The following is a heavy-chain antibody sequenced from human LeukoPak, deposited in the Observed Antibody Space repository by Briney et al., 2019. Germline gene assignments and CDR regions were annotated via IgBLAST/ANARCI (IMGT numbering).Heavy chain of an antibody. CDR1: GGSISSGDYY. CDR3: ARGRLGISPPLFDY. V-gene: IGHV4-30-4*08. D-gene: IGHD7-27*01. Sequence: SQTLSLTCTVSGGSISSGDYYWSWIRQPPGKGLEWIGEINHSGSTNYNPSLKSRVTISVDTSKNQFSLKLSSVTAADTAVYYCARGRLGISPPLFDYWGQGTLVTVSS. J-gene: IGHJ4*02. CDR2: INHSGST.